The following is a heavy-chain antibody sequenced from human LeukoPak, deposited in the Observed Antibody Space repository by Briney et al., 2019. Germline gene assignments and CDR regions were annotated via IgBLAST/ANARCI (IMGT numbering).Heavy chain of an antibody. V-gene: IGHV3-23*01. J-gene: IGHJ5*02. Sequence: PGGSLRLSCAASGFTFSNYAMTWVRQAPGKGLEWVSTISGTGGFTTSTYYADSVKGRFTISRDNSDNKLYLQMDGLRADDTAVYYCVKDRRYAGNSAPSWFDPWGQGTLVTVSS. CDR3: VKDRRYAGNSAPSWFDP. D-gene: IGHD4-23*01. CDR2: ISGTGGFTTST. CDR1: GFTFSNYA.